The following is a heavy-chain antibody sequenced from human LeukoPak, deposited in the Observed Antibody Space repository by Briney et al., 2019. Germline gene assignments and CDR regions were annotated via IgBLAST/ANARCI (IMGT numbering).Heavy chain of an antibody. V-gene: IGHV4-34*01. CDR3: ARGSRDVVPAATGSLRFNYYYYMDV. CDR1: GGSFSGYY. CDR2: INHSGST. J-gene: IGHJ6*03. D-gene: IGHD2-2*01. Sequence: SETLSLTCAVYGGSFSGYYWSWIRQPPGKGLEWIGEINHSGSTNYNPSLKSRVTISVDTSTNQFSLKLSSVTAADTAVNYCARGSRDVVPAATGSLRFNYYYYMDVWAKGPRSPSP.